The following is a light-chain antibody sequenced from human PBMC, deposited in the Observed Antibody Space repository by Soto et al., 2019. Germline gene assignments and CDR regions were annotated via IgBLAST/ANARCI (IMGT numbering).Light chain of an antibody. CDR1: QSVDTY. V-gene: IGKV3-11*01. Sequence: PGERATLSCRASQSVDTYLAWYQQKPGQAPSLLIYDASKRATGIPARFSGSGSGTDFTLTISSLEPEDFAAYYCQQRDNWPTFGQGTRLEIK. CDR3: QQRDNWPT. J-gene: IGKJ5*01. CDR2: DAS.